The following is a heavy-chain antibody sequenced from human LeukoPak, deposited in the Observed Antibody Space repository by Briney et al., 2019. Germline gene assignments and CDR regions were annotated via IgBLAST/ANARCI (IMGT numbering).Heavy chain of an antibody. CDR2: INPNSGGT. V-gene: IGHV1-2*02. CDR1: GYTFTGYY. Sequence: ASVKVSCKASGYTFTGYYMHWVRQAPGQGLEGMGWINPNSGGTNYAQKFQGRVTMTRDTSISTAYMELSRLRSDDTAVYYCARDDYYYYYMDVWGKGTTVTVSS. J-gene: IGHJ6*03. CDR3: ARDDYYYYYMDV.